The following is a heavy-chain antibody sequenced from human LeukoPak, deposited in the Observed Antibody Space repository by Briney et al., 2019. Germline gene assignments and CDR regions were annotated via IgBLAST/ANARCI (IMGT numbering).Heavy chain of an antibody. V-gene: IGHV3-66*02. Sequence: GGSLRLSCAASEFSVGSNYMTWVRQAPGKGLEWVSLIYSGGSTYYADSVKGRFTISRDNSNNTMYLQMNSLRAEDTAVYYCARDVTTMILVNDAFDIWGQGTMVTVSS. CDR2: IYSGGST. D-gene: IGHD3-22*01. CDR1: EFSVGSNY. CDR3: ARDVTTMILVNDAFDI. J-gene: IGHJ3*02.